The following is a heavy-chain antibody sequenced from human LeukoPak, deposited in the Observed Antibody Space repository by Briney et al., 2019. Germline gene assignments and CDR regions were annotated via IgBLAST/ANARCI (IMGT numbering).Heavy chain of an antibody. J-gene: IGHJ4*02. Sequence: GGSLRLSCAASGFTFSSCWMHWVRQAPGKGLVWVSRINSDGSSTSYADSVKGRFTISRDNAKNTLYLQMNSLRAEDTAVHYCARDALWSTEIDYWGQGTLVTVSS. CDR3: ARDALWSTEIDY. V-gene: IGHV3-74*01. CDR2: INSDGSST. CDR1: GFTFSSCW. D-gene: IGHD3-10*01.